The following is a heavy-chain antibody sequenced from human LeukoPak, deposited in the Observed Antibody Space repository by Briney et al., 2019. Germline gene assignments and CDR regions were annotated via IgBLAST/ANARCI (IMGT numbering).Heavy chain of an antibody. CDR2: IYSAGGT. CDR1: GFTVSSNY. J-gene: IGHJ3*02. V-gene: IGHV3-53*04. D-gene: IGHD2-2*02. CDR3: ARDCGTSCYRDAFDI. Sequence: PGGSLRLSCAASGFTVSSNYMTWVRQAPGKGLEWVSLIYSAGGTYYTDSVKGRFTISRHSSKNTLYLQMNSLRGEDTAGYYCARDCGTSCYRDAFDIWGQGTMVTVSS.